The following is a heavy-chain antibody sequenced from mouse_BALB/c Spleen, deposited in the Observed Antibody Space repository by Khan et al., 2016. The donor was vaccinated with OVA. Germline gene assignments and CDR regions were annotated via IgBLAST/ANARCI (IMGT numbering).Heavy chain of an antibody. CDR1: GYTFTSYW. CDR3: ARIKKMVATYFDY. V-gene: IGHV1S81*02. D-gene: IGHD1-1*02. Sequence: QVQLQQPGAELVKAGASVKMSCKASGYTFTSYWMHWVKQRLGQGLEWFAETNPTNGRTYYTEKFTSKATLTVDKSSSTAYMLLSGPTFEDSAVYYGARIKKMVATYFDYWGQGTTRTVSS. J-gene: IGHJ2*01. CDR2: TNPTNGRT.